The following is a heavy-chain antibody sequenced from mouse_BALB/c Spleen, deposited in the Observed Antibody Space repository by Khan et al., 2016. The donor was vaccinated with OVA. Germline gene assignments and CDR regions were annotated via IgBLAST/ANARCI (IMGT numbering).Heavy chain of an antibody. CDR1: GFTFSTYG. Sequence: EVELVESGGDLVKPGGSLKLSCAASGFTFSTYGMSWVRQTPDKRLEWVATVSTGGSYTYYPDSVKGRFTISRDKAKNTLYLQMSGLKSEDTAMFYCTRLAYYYDCEVFAYWGQGTLVTVSA. V-gene: IGHV5-6*01. D-gene: IGHD1-1*01. CDR3: TRLAYYYDCEVFAY. J-gene: IGHJ3*01. CDR2: VSTGGSYT.